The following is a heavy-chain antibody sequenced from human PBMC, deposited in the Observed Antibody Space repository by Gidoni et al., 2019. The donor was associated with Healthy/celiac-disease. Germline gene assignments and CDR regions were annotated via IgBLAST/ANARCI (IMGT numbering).Heavy chain of an antibody. J-gene: IGHJ3*02. CDR2: IRSKAYGGTT. Sequence: EVQLVESGGGLVQPGRSLRLSCTASGFTFGDYAMSWFRQAPGKGLEWVGFIRSKAYGGTTEYAASVKGRFTISRDDSKSIVYLQMNSLKTEDTAVYYCTRECGYSYGSDAFDIWGQGTMVTVSS. D-gene: IGHD5-18*01. CDR1: GFTFGDYA. CDR3: TRECGYSYGSDAFDI. V-gene: IGHV3-49*03.